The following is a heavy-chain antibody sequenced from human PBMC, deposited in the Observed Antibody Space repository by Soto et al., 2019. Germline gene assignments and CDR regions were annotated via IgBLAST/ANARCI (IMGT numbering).Heavy chain of an antibody. D-gene: IGHD2-21*02. V-gene: IGHV1-69*06. CDR2: IIPLFGTA. Sequence: QVYLVQSGAEVKKLGSSVKISCKASGGIFSSNTINWVRQAAGQGLEWMGGIIPLFGTANYAEKFQGRVTITADKSTKTEYMELTSLRSEDTAVYYCASKAACGGDCYAFDSWGQGTVVTVSS. CDR1: GGIFSSNT. J-gene: IGHJ4*02. CDR3: ASKAACGGDCYAFDS.